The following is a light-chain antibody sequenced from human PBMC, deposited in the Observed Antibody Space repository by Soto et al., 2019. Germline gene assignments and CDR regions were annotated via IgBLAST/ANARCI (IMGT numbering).Light chain of an antibody. CDR1: QSISSW. CDR3: QQYNSYSPST. V-gene: IGKV1-5*03. CDR2: KAS. J-gene: IGKJ2*02. Sequence: DIQMTQSPSTLSASVGDRVTITCRASQSISSWLAWYQQKPGKAPKLLIYKASSLESGVPSRFSGSGSGTEFTLTISSLQPDDFATYYCQQYNSYSPSTFGQGTKLEIQ.